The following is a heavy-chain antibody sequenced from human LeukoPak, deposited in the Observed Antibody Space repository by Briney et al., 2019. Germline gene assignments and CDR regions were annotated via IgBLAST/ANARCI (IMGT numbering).Heavy chain of an antibody. CDR3: AREIMGATRAFDY. J-gene: IGHJ4*02. D-gene: IGHD1-26*01. Sequence: ETLCLTCTVSGASISSYYWSWIRRTAGKGLEWIGRIYSSGSTNYNPSLKSRVTMSADTYKNQFSLKVRSVTAADTAVYYCAREIMGATRAFDYWGQGTLVTVSS. CDR1: GASISSYY. CDR2: IYSSGST. V-gene: IGHV4-4*07.